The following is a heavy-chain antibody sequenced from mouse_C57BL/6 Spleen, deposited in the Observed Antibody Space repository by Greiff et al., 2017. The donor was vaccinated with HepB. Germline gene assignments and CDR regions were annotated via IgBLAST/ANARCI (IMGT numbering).Heavy chain of an antibody. CDR2: ISYDGSN. D-gene: IGHD1-1*01. J-gene: IGHJ1*03. CDR1: GYSITSGYY. CDR3: ARGYYGSSYYWYFDV. Sequence: EVKLMESGPGLVKPSQSLSLTCSVTGYSITSGYYWNWIRQFPGNKLEWMGYISYDGSNNYNPSLKNRISIRRDTSKNQFFLKLNSVTTEDTATYYCARGYYGSSYYWYFDVWGTGTTVTVSS. V-gene: IGHV3-6*01.